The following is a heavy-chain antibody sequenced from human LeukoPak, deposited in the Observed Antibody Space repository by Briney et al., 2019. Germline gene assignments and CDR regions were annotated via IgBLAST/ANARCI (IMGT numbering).Heavy chain of an antibody. D-gene: IGHD4-17*01. CDR2: ISGSGGST. CDR1: GFTFSSYA. V-gene: IGHV3-23*01. J-gene: IGHJ4*02. CDR3: AKSPGYGDYLFDY. Sequence: PAGGSLRLSCAASGFTFSSYAMSWVRQAPGKGLEWVSAISGSGGSTYYADSVKGRFTISRDNSKNTLYLQMNSLRAEDTAVYCCAKSPGYGDYLFDYWGQGTLVTVSS.